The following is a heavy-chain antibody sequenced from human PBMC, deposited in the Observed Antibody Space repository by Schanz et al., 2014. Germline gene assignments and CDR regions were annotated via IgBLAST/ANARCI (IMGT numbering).Heavy chain of an antibody. D-gene: IGHD3-10*01. CDR2: IKQDESEK. CDR1: GFTFSNYW. V-gene: IGHV3-7*04. CDR3: VRDILHRVYDSGSP. J-gene: IGHJ5*02. Sequence: EVQLLESGGGSVQPGGSLRLSCAASGFTFSNYWMTWVRQAPGKGLEWVANIKQDESEKYYVDSVKGRFTISRDNAKNSLFLHMNSLRAEDTAVYYCVRDILHRVYDSGSPWGQGTLVTVSS.